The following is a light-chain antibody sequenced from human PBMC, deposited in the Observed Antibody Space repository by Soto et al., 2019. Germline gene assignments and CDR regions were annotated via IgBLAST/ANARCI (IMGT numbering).Light chain of an antibody. Sequence: QMTQSPSSLSASVGDRVTMSCRTSQPISDYLNWYQQKPGKAPTLLIYTASNLQNGVPARFSGSGSGTHFTLTISSLQPEDFATYYCQQHYNTPRTFGQGTTVDIK. CDR3: QQHYNTPRT. CDR2: TAS. CDR1: QPISDY. J-gene: IGKJ1*01. V-gene: IGKV1-39*01.